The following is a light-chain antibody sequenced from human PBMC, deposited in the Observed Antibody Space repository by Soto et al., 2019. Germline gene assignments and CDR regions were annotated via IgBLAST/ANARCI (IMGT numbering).Light chain of an antibody. V-gene: IGKV1-39*01. Sequence: DPQMTQSPSSLSASVGDRVTITCRASQSVSGNLNWYQQVPGKAPTLLIYTTSILQSGVPARFSGSGSGTDFTLTISSLQPEDFAAYYCQQGRTFGQGTKVQIK. CDR2: TTS. J-gene: IGKJ1*01. CDR1: QSVSGN. CDR3: QQGRT.